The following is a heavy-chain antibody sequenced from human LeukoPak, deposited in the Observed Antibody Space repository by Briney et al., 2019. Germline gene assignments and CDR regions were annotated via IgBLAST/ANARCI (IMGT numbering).Heavy chain of an antibody. CDR3: ARDLSWYDFWSGYSFDY. V-gene: IGHV1-46*01. CDR2: INPSGGST. J-gene: IGHJ4*02. D-gene: IGHD3-3*01. CDR1: RYTFTSYY. Sequence: ASVKVSCKASRYTFTSYYMHWVRQAPGQGLEWMGIINPSGGSTSYAQKFQGRVTMTRDTSTSTVYMELSSLRSEDTAVYYRARDLSWYDFWSGYSFDYWGQGTLVTVSS.